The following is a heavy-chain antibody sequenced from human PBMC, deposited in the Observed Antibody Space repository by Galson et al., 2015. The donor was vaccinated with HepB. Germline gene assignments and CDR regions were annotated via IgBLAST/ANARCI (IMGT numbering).Heavy chain of an antibody. V-gene: IGHV7-4-1*02. CDR2: INTNTGNP. Sequence: SVKVSCKASGYTFTSYAMNWVRQAPGQGLEWMEWINTNTGNPTYAQGFTGRFVFSLDTSVSTAYLQISSLKAEDTAVYYCARDLARITMVRGAIALDYWGQGTLVTVSS. CDR3: ARDLARITMVRGAIALDY. D-gene: IGHD3-10*01. J-gene: IGHJ4*02. CDR1: GYTFTSYA.